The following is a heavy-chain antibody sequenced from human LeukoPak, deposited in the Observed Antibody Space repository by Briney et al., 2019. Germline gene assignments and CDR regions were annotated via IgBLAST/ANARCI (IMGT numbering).Heavy chain of an antibody. CDR2: INHSGST. J-gene: IGHJ5*02. D-gene: IGHD2-2*01. CDR3: ARRRCSSTSCYAYRVVVNWFDP. Sequence: GSLRLSCAASGFTFSNAWMSWVRQPPGKGLEWIGEINHSGSTNYNPSLKSRDTISVDTSKNQFSLKLSSVTAADTAVYYCARRRCSSTSCYAYRVVVNWFDPWGQGTLVTVSS. CDR1: GFTFSNAW. V-gene: IGHV4-34*01.